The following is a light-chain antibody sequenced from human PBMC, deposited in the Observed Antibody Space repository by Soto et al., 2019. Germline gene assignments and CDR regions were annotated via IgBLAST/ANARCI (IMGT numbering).Light chain of an antibody. CDR2: GAS. V-gene: IGKV3-15*01. J-gene: IGKJ1*01. CDR1: QSVSSN. Sequence: TVLTQFPGSLSLSPGERATPSCRASQSVSSNLAWYQQKPGQAPRLLIYGASTRATGIPARFSGSGSGTEFTLTISSLQSEDFAVYYCQQYNNWPPWTFGQGTKVDIK. CDR3: QQYNNWPPWT.